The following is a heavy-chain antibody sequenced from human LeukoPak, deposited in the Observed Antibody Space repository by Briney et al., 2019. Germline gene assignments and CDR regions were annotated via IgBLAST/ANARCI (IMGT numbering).Heavy chain of an antibody. D-gene: IGHD3-22*01. CDR2: MNPNSGNT. CDR3: ARVGGITMIVVLITDAFDI. Sequence: ASVKVSCKASGYTFTSYDINWVRQATGQGLEWMGWMNPNSGNTGYAQKFQGRVTMTRDTSINTAYMELSSLRSEDTAVYYCARVGGITMIVVLITDAFDIWGQGTMVTVSS. V-gene: IGHV1-8*02. J-gene: IGHJ3*02. CDR1: GYTFTSYD.